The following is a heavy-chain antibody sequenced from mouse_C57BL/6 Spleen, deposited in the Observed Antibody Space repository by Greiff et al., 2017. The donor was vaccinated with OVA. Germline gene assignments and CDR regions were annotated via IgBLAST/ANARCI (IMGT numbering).Heavy chain of an antibody. V-gene: IGHV1-64*01. CDR3: ARIYYGNAMDY. CDR1: GYTFTSYW. Sequence: QVHVKQPGAELVKPGASVKLSCKASGYTFTSYWMHWVKQRPGQGLEWIGMIHPNSGSTNYNEKFKSKATLTVDKSSSTAYMQLSSLTSEDSAVYYCARIYYGNAMDYWGQGTSVTVSS. CDR2: IHPNSGST. D-gene: IGHD2-1*01. J-gene: IGHJ4*01.